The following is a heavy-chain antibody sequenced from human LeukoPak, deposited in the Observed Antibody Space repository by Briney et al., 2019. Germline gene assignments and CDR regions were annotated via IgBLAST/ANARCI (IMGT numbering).Heavy chain of an antibody. CDR2: ITYSSTST. CDR1: GFTFNNYV. Sequence: GGSLRLSCAASGFTFNNYVINWVRQAPGKGLECDSAITYSSTSTYYADSVKGRFTISRHNSKNTLYLQMNSLRAEDTAVYYCAKGSSSSRPYYFDYWGQGTLVTVSS. CDR3: AKGSSSSRPYYFDY. J-gene: IGHJ4*02. D-gene: IGHD6-13*01. V-gene: IGHV3-23*01.